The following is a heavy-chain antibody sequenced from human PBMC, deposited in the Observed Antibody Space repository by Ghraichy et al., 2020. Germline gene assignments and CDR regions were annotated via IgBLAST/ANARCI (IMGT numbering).Heavy chain of an antibody. CDR2: IYYSGST. Sequence: SETLSLTCTVSGGSISSYYWSWIRQPPGKGLEWIGYIYYSGSTNYNPSLKSRVTISVDTSKNQFSLKLSSVTAADTAVYYCARGRDSSSWETPEPLDYWGQGTLVTVSS. V-gene: IGHV4-59*01. CDR1: GGSISSYY. D-gene: IGHD6-13*01. CDR3: ARGRDSSSWETPEPLDY. J-gene: IGHJ4*02.